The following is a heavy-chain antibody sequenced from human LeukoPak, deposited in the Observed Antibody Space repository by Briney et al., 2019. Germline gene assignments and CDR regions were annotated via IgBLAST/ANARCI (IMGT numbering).Heavy chain of an antibody. CDR3: AKAGRWELPTADYFDY. CDR1: GFTFSSYA. J-gene: IGHJ4*02. CDR2: ISGSGGST. V-gene: IGHV3-23*01. Sequence: GGSLRLSCAASGFTFSSYAMSWVRQAPGKGLERVSAISGSGGSTYYADSVKGRFTISRDNSKNTLYLQMNSLRAEDTAVYYCAKAGRWELPTADYFDYWGQGTLVTVSS. D-gene: IGHD1-26*01.